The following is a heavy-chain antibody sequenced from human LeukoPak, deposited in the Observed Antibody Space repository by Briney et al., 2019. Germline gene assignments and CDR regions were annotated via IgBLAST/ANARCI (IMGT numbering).Heavy chain of an antibody. D-gene: IGHD2-8*01. CDR2: ISGSGGST. J-gene: IGHJ4*02. Sequence: GGSLRLSCAASGFTFSSYAVSWVRQAPGKGLEWVSGISGSGGSTYSADSVKGRFTISRDNSKNTLYLQMNSLRAEDTALYYCAKDRSCTNDICHGDFDYWGQGTLVTVSS. CDR3: AKDRSCTNDICHGDFDY. CDR1: GFTFSSYA. V-gene: IGHV3-23*01.